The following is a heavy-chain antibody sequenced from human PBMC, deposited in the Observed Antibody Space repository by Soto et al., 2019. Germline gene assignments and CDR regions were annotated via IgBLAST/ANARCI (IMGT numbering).Heavy chain of an antibody. CDR1: GGSISSYY. CDR2: IYYSGST. Sequence: SETLSLTSTVSGGSISSYYWSWIRQPPGKGLEWIGYIYYSGSTNYNPSLKSRVTISVDTSKNQFSLKLSSVTAADTAVYYCARVKAAAGRNYGMDVWGQGTTVTVSS. V-gene: IGHV4-59*01. CDR3: ARVKAAAGRNYGMDV. D-gene: IGHD6-13*01. J-gene: IGHJ6*02.